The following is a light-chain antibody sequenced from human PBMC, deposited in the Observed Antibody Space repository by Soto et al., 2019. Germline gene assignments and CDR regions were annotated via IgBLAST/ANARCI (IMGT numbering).Light chain of an antibody. CDR2: AAS. J-gene: IGKJ1*01. V-gene: IGKV1-6*01. CDR1: QGIRND. CDR3: LQDYSYPWT. Sequence: IQMTQSPSSLSASVGDKVTITCRASQGIRNDLGWYQQKPGKAPKLLIHAASSLESGVPSRFSGSGSGTDFTFTISSLQPEDFATYYCLQDYSYPWTFGQGTKVEI.